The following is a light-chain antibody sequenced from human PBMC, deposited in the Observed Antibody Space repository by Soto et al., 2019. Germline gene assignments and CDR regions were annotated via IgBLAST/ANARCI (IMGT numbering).Light chain of an antibody. Sequence: QAVVTQPPSASGTPGQRVTISCSGSNSNIGSNTVNWYQQLPGTAPKLLIYSNNQRPSGVPGRFSDSKSGTSASLAISGLQSEDEADYYCASWDDSLNGVVFGGGTKLTVL. CDR1: NSNIGSNT. J-gene: IGLJ2*01. CDR3: ASWDDSLNGVV. V-gene: IGLV1-44*01. CDR2: SNN.